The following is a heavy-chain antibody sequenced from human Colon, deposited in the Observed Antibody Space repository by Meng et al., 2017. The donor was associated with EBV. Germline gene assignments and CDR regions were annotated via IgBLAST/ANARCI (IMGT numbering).Heavy chain of an antibody. V-gene: IGHV4-34*01. J-gene: IGHJ4*02. D-gene: IGHD3-9*01. CDR2: VSHPVSA. CDR1: GGSFSGYV. Sequence: QVLLPQLGAGLLKPSETLSLTCTVNGGSFSGYVWSWVRQPPGKGMEWIGEVSHPVSANYNPSLKSRVTISVDASEKQFSLRLTSVTAADSAVYYCARVPTTGYKDHWGQGTLVTVSS. CDR3: ARVPTTGYKDH.